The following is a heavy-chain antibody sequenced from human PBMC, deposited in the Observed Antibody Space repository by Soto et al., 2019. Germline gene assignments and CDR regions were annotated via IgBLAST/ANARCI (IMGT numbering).Heavy chain of an antibody. CDR2: ISNDGTHK. CDR1: GFTFSSYA. D-gene: IGHD3-22*01. J-gene: IGHJ4*02. Sequence: GGSLRLSCAGSGFTFSSYAMHWVRQAPGKGLEWVAVISNDGTHKYYAESLKGRFIISRDNSKNTLYLQMHSLRAEDTAVYFCAKDLYYYDSSLDDYWGQGTLVTVSS. CDR3: AKDLYYYDSSLDDY. V-gene: IGHV3-30*18.